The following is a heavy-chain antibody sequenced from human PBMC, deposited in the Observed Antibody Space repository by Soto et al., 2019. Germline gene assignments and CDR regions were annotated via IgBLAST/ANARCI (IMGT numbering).Heavy chain of an antibody. CDR3: ARLNVLRYFDWSPGWFDP. V-gene: IGHV4-31*03. D-gene: IGHD3-9*01. CDR1: GGSISSGGYC. Sequence: SETLSLTCTVSGGSISSGGYCWSWIRQHPGKGLEWIGYIYYSGSTYYNPSLKSRVTISVDTSKNQFSLKLSSVTAADTAVYYCARLNVLRYFDWSPGWFDPWGQGTLVTVSS. J-gene: IGHJ5*02. CDR2: IYYSGST.